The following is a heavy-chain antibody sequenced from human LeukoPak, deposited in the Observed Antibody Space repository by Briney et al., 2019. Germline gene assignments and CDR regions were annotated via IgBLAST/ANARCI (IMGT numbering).Heavy chain of an antibody. D-gene: IGHD3-16*01. CDR1: GGSMTSYY. Sequence: SDTVSLTCTVSGGSMTSYYWICMRPPPGKGLEWIGYIYYSGSTKYNPSLKSRVTISVDTSKNQFSLKLNSMTTADTAVYYCARGGFQSDYWGQGTLVTVSS. CDR2: IYYSGST. V-gene: IGHV4-59*07. J-gene: IGHJ4*02. CDR3: ARGGFQSDY.